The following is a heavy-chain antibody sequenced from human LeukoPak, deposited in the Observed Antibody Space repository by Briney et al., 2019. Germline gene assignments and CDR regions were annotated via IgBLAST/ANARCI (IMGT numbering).Heavy chain of an antibody. J-gene: IGHJ4*02. Sequence: SDPLSLTCTVSGGLMNNYHWKWTRHPRGEALEWIGDSNYSGSTNYNPSLKSRVTISVDTSKNQFSLNLSSVTAADTAVYYCARVGSVAMGFDYWCRG. CDR1: GGLMNNYH. V-gene: IGHV4-59*12. CDR2: SNYSGST. D-gene: IGHD5-12*01. CDR3: ARVGSVAMGFDY.